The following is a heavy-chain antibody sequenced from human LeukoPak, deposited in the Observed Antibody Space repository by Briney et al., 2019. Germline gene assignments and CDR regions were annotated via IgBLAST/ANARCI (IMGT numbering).Heavy chain of an antibody. CDR1: GFTFSSYA. V-gene: IGHV3-64*01. D-gene: IGHD2-15*01. Sequence: GGSLRLSCAASGFTFSSYAMHWVRQAPGKGLEYVSAISSNGGSTYYANSVKGRFTISRDNSKNTLYLQMNSLRAEDTAVYYCARGGAYWDYWGQGTLVTVSS. J-gene: IGHJ4*02. CDR3: ARGGAYWDY. CDR2: ISSNGGST.